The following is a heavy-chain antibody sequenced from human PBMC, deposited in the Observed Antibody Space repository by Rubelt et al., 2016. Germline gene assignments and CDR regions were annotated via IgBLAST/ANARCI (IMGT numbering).Heavy chain of an antibody. CDR1: GFSLDTSGMS. Sequence: QITLKESGPTLVKPTETLTLTCTFSGFSLDTSGMSVGWIRQPPGKALEWVALIYWNDDKRYSPSLRTRLTITKDTSKNLVILRLADMEFVDTATYYCARSPPLRTGPHWFDPWGQGIRVTVSS. CDR2: IYWNDDK. V-gene: IGHV2-5*01. J-gene: IGHJ5*02. CDR3: ARSPPLRTGPHWFDP. D-gene: IGHD1-14*01.